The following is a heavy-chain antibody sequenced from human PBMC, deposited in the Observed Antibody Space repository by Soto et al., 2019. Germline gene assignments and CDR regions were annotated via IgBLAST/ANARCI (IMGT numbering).Heavy chain of an antibody. V-gene: IGHV5-10-1*01. CDR1: GYSFTSYW. Sequence: PGESLKLSCKGSGYSFTSYWISWVRQMPGKGLEWMGRIDPSDSYTNYSPSFQGHVTISADKSISTAYLQWSSLKASDTAMYYCARRLKGTTISEYYYYGMDVWGQGTTVTVSS. CDR2: IDPSDSYT. J-gene: IGHJ6*02. CDR3: ARRLKGTTISEYYYYGMDV. D-gene: IGHD5-12*01.